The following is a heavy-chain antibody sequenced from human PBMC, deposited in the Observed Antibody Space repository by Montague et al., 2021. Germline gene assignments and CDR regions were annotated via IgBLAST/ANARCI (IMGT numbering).Heavy chain of an antibody. CDR2: IYHNGTT. V-gene: IGHV4-4*02. CDR1: GGSVSSLDW. CDR3: ATWPADSTTWCYFDS. J-gene: IGHJ4*02. Sequence: SETLSLTCAVSGGSVSSLDWWSWLRHAPGNWLEWIGDIYHNGTTXFNPPLKSRATIAVDKSKNQFSLLLTSVTAADTAVYYCATWPADSTTWCYFDSWGQGTQVIVSS. D-gene: IGHD2/OR15-2a*01.